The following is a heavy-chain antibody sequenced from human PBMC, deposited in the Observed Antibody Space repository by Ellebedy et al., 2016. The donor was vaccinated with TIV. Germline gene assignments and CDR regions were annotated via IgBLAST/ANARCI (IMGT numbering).Heavy chain of an antibody. CDR2: INTNTGNP. V-gene: IGHV7-4-1*02. D-gene: IGHD3-16*01. J-gene: IGHJ4*02. CDR3: VRGSGGGYYFDT. Sequence: ASVKVSCKSSGYTFNHYSVNWVRQAPGQGLEWIGWINTNTGNPRLAQGFTGRFVFSLDTSVDTAYLQISSLKAEDTAVYYCVRGSGGGYYFDTWGQGTLVTVSS. CDR1: GYTFNHYS.